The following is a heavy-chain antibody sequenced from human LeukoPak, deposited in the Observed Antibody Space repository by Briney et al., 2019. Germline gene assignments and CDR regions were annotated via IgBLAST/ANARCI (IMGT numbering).Heavy chain of an antibody. CDR3: SLFDYYDFSRGDY. V-gene: IGHV4-34*01. Sequence: SETLSLTCAVYGGSFSGYYWSRIRQPQGKGLEWIGEINHSGSTNHNPSLKSRVTISIDTSKNQFSLKLSSVTAADTAMYYCSLFDYYDFSRGDYWGQGTLVTVSS. CDR1: GGSFSGYY. CDR2: INHSGST. D-gene: IGHD3-22*01. J-gene: IGHJ4*02.